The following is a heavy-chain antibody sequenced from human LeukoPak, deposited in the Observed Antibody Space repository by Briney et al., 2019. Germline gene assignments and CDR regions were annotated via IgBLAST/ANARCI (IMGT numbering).Heavy chain of an antibody. J-gene: IGHJ3*02. D-gene: IGHD6-19*01. CDR3: STAKYSSGWYGAFDI. CDR2: FDPEDGET. V-gene: IGHV1-24*01. CDR1: GYTLTEIF. Sequence: ASVKVSCKVSGYTLTEIFMHWVRRAPGKGLEWMGGFDPEDGETIYAQKFQGRVTMTEDTSTDTAYMELSSLRSEDTAVYYCSTAKYSSGWYGAFDIWGQGTMLTVSS.